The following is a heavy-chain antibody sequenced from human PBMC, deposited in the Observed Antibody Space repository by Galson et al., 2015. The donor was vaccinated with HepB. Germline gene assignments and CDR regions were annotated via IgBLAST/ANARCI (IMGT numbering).Heavy chain of an antibody. J-gene: IGHJ4*02. V-gene: IGHV3-23*01. D-gene: IGHD5-24*01. Sequence: SLRLSCAVSGFTFSSYAMSWVRQAPGKGLEWIAAITGSGGRTYDADSVKGRFTGPRDNSKNTLYLQMNSLRAEDTAVYYCAKDPEMATSPYYFDYWGQGTLVTVSS. CDR2: ITGSGGRT. CDR3: AKDPEMATSPYYFDY. CDR1: GFTFSSYA.